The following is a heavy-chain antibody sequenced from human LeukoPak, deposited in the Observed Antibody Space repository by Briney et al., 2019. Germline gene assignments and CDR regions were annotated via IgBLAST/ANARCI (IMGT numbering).Heavy chain of an antibody. CDR1: GGSVSSNSAA. V-gene: IGHV6-1*01. J-gene: IGHJ4*02. Sequence: SQTLSLTCAISGGSVSSNSAAWNWIRQSPSRGLEWLGRTYYRSKWYNDYAVSVKSRITINPDTSKNQFSLQPNSVTPEDTAVYYCARARINYGSGSRDLDYWGQGTLVTVSS. CDR2: TYYRSKWYN. CDR3: ARARINYGSGSRDLDY. D-gene: IGHD3-10*01.